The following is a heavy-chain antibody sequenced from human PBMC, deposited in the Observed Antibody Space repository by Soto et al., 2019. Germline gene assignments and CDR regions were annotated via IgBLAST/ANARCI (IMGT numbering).Heavy chain of an antibody. CDR1: GFTFSSYG. CDR3: AREGLGGYNWNDETRPRENYYYYGMDV. V-gene: IGHV3-30*03. Sequence: PGGSLRLSCAASGFTFSSYGMHWVRQAPGKGLEWVAVISYDGSNKYYADSVKGRFTISRDNSKNTLYLQMNSLRAEDTAVYYCAREGLGGYNWNDETRPRENYYYYGMDVWGQGTTVTVSS. CDR2: ISYDGSNK. D-gene: IGHD1-20*01. J-gene: IGHJ6*02.